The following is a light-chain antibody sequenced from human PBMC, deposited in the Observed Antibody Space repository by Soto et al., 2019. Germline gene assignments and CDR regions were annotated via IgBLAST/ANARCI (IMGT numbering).Light chain of an antibody. Sequence: QSVLTQPPSASGSPGQTVTISCTGTNNDVGGYNYVSWYQQHPGKAPKLMIYEVSKRPSGVPARFSGSRSGNTASLTVSGLQAEDEADYYCSSYAGNNVLFGGGTKVTVL. V-gene: IGLV2-8*01. CDR2: EVS. CDR1: NNDVGGYNY. CDR3: SSYAGNNVL. J-gene: IGLJ2*01.